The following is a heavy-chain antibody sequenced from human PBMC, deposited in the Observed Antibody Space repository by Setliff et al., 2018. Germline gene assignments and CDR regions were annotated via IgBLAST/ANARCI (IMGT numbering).Heavy chain of an antibody. V-gene: IGHV3-33*01. J-gene: IGHJ5*01. CDR3: ARDRGGTNPWFDF. CDR1: GFTFSTHA. CDR2: IWSDGNNQ. D-gene: IGHD3-10*01. Sequence: GGSLRLSCGASGFTFSTHAMHWVRQAPGKGLEWVAMIWSDGNNQFYPGSVKGRFTVSRDNSKNMVYLHLSSLRAEDTATYYCARDRGGTNPWFDFWGQGTLVTVSS.